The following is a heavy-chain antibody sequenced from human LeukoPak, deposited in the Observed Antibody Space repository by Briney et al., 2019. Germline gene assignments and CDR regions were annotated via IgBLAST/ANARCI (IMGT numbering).Heavy chain of an antibody. V-gene: IGHV3-23*01. CDR1: GFTFISYD. J-gene: IGHJ4*02. Sequence: PGGSLRLSCAASGFTFISYDMNWVRQAPGKGLEWVSTISGSGGSTYYADSVNGRFTISRDNSKNTLYLQMNSLSAEDTAVYYCAKIGAYDSGSSTFDYWGQGTLVTVSS. CDR2: ISGSGGST. CDR3: AKIGAYDSGSSTFDY. D-gene: IGHD3-10*01.